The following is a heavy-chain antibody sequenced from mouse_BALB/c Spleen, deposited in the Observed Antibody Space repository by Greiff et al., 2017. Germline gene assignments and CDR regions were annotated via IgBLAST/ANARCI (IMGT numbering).Heavy chain of an antibody. CDR2: ISSGGSYT. Sequence: EVQLVESGGGLVKPGGSLKLSCAASGFTFSSYTMSWVRQTPEKRLEWVATISSGGSYTYYPDSVKGRFTISRDNAKNTLYLQMSSLKSEDTAMYYCTREGNYFDYWGQGTTLTVSS. V-gene: IGHV5-6-4*01. CDR1: GFTFSSYT. CDR3: TREGNYFDY. J-gene: IGHJ2*01.